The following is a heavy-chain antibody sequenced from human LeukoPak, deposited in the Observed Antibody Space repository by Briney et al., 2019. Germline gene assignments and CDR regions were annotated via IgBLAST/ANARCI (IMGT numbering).Heavy chain of an antibody. CDR2: IYSSGST. CDR1: GGSITSGSYY. D-gene: IGHD3-9*01. CDR3: AGPGGYFDWLPYGY. Sequence: SQTLSLTCTVSGGSITSGSYYWSWIRQPAGKGLEWIGRIYSSGSTNYNPSLKSRVTMSVDTSKNQFSLKLSSVTAADTAMYYCAGPGGYFDWLPYGYWGQGTLVTVSS. J-gene: IGHJ4*02. V-gene: IGHV4-61*02.